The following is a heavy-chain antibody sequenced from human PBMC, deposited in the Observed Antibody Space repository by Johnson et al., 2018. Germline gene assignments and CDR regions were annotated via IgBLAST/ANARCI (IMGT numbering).Heavy chain of an antibody. CDR2: IKYDGSER. V-gene: IGHV3-7*01. J-gene: IGHJ6*02. CDR3: ARGYYYGMDA. CDR1: GFSFSDYP. Sequence: VQLVQSGGGLVQPGGSLSLSCAASGFSFSDYPMNWVRQAPGKGLEWVAHIKYDGSERHYVDSVKGRSTISRDNAKKSLFLQIKSLRADDAAVYYCARGYYYGMDAGGQGTTVTVSS.